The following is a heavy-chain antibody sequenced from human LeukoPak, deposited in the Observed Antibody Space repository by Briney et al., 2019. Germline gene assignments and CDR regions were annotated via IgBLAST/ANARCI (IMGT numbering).Heavy chain of an antibody. Sequence: GGSLRLSCSASGFTFSSYGMHWVRQAPGKGLEWVAVIWYDGSNKYYADSVKGRFTISRDNSKNTLYLQMNSLRAEDTAVYYCARDLTGTTTFGDYWGQGTLVTVSP. V-gene: IGHV3-33*01. D-gene: IGHD1-20*01. CDR1: GFTFSSYG. CDR3: ARDLTGTTTFGDY. J-gene: IGHJ4*02. CDR2: IWYDGSNK.